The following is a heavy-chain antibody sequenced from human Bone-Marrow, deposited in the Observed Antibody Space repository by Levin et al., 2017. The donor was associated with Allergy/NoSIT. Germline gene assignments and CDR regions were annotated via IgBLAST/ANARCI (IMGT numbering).Heavy chain of an antibody. D-gene: IGHD5-18*01. CDR2: MNPNSGNT. V-gene: IGHV1-8*01. CDR3: ARGRLRGYNYGYHY. Sequence: GGSLRLSCKASGYTFTSYDINWVRQATGQGLEWMGWMNPNSGNTGYAQKFQGRVTMTRNTPISTAYMELSSLRSEDTAVYYCARGRLRGYNYGYHYWGQGTLVTVSS. CDR1: GYTFTSYD. J-gene: IGHJ4*02.